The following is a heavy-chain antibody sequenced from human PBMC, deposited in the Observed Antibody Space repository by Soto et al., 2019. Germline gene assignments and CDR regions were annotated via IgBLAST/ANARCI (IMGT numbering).Heavy chain of an antibody. CDR2: INHRGSA. CDR3: ARYNAASGTYYFDY. D-gene: IGHD6-13*01. Sequence: SETLSLTCAVSGASVSSTYWWSWVRQPPGKGPVWIGEINHRGSANYNPSLKSRVTMLLDISKSQFSLRLTSVTAADTAVYFCARYNAASGTYYFDYWGRGALVTVSS. V-gene: IGHV4-4*02. J-gene: IGHJ4*02. CDR1: GASVSSTYW.